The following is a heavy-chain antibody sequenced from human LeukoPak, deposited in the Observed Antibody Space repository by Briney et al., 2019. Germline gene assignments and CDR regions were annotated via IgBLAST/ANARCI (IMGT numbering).Heavy chain of an antibody. V-gene: IGHV1-69*05. Sequence: GASVKVSCKASGYTFTSYGISWVRQAPGQGLEWMGGIIPIFGTANYAQKFQGRVTITTDESTSTAYMELSSLRSEDTAVYYCARVEIAAAAINWFDPWGQGTLVTVSS. D-gene: IGHD6-13*01. J-gene: IGHJ5*02. CDR3: ARVEIAAAAINWFDP. CDR1: GYTFTSYG. CDR2: IIPIFGTA.